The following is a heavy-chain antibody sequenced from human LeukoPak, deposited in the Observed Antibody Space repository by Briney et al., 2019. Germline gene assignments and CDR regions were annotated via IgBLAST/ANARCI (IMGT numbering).Heavy chain of an antibody. CDR3: AKEPPPGIAAAGTHYGMDV. J-gene: IGHJ6*02. V-gene: IGHV1-69*13. Sequence: GASVTVSCKASGGTFSSYAISWVRQAPGQGLEWMGGIIPIFGTANYAQKFQGRVTITADESTSTAYMELSSLRSEDTAVYYCAKEPPPGIAAAGTHYGMDVWGQGTTVTVSS. CDR1: GGTFSSYA. CDR2: IIPIFGTA. D-gene: IGHD6-13*01.